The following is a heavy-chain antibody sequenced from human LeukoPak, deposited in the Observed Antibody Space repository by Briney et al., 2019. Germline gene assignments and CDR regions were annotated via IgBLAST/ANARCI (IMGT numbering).Heavy chain of an antibody. CDR1: GFTFSSYG. Sequence: PGGSLRLSCAASGFTFSSYGMHWVRQAPGKGLEWVAFIWYDGSNKYYADSVKGRFTISRDNSKNTLYLQMNSLRAEDTAVYYCAKSRYGSTLDYWGQGTLVTVSS. CDR2: IWYDGSNK. CDR3: AKSRYGSTLDY. J-gene: IGHJ4*02. D-gene: IGHD3-10*01. V-gene: IGHV3-30*02.